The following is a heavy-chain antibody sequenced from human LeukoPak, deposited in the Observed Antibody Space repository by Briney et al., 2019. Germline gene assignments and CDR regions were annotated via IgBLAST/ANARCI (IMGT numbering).Heavy chain of an antibody. J-gene: IGHJ5*02. CDR2: IYYSGST. D-gene: IGHD3-10*01. V-gene: IGHV4-59*12. CDR3: ARVQIPYGSGSFWFDP. Sequence: SETLSLTCTVSGGSISSYYWSWIRQPPGKGLEWIGYIYYSGSTNYNPSLKSRVTISVDKSKNQFSLKLSSVTAADTAVYYCARVQIPYGSGSFWFDPWGQGTLVTVSS. CDR1: GGSISSYY.